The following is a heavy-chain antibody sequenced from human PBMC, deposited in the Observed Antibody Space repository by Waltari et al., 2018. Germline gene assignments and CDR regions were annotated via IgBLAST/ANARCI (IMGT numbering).Heavy chain of an antibody. V-gene: IGHV4-39*01. D-gene: IGHD3-3*01. CDR3: ARRTIFGVAPGGAFDI. J-gene: IGHJ3*02. CDR2: IYYSGRT. Sequence: QLQLQESGPGLVKPSETLSLTCTVSGGSISSSSYYWGWIRQPPGKGLEWIGSIYYSGRTYYNPSLKSRVTISVDTSKNQFSLKLSSVTAADTAVYYCARRTIFGVAPGGAFDIWGQGTMVTVSS. CDR1: GGSISSSSYY.